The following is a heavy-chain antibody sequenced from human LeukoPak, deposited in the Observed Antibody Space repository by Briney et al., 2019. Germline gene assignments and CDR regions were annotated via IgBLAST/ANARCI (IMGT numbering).Heavy chain of an antibody. Sequence: SVKVSCKASGGTFSSYAISWVRQAPGQGLEWMGGIIPIFGTADYAQKFQGRVTITADESTSTAYMELSSLRSEDTAVYYCASGWELRGGYFDYWGQGTLVTVSS. D-gene: IGHD1-26*01. CDR2: IIPIFGTA. CDR1: GGTFSSYA. V-gene: IGHV1-69*13. J-gene: IGHJ4*02. CDR3: ASGWELRGGYFDY.